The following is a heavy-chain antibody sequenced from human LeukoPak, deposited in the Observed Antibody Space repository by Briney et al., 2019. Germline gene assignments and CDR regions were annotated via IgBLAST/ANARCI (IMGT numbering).Heavy chain of an antibody. CDR1: GFTFSSYG. CDR3: ARSLGSGSYPADY. J-gene: IGHJ4*02. D-gene: IGHD3-10*02. Sequence: HPGGSLRLSCAASGFTFSSYGMYWVRQAPGKGLEWVAVIWCDGSNKYYADSVKGRFTISRDNSKNTLYLQMNSLRAEDTAVYYCARSLGSGSYPADYWGQGTLVTVSS. V-gene: IGHV3-33*01. CDR2: IWCDGSNK.